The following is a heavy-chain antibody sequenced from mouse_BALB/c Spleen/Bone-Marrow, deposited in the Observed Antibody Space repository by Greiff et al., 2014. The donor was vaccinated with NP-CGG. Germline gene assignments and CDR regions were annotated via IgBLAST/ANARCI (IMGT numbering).Heavy chain of an antibody. CDR1: GYIFVAYC. D-gene: IGHD2-14*01. CDR3: VGWPYYAFDY. CDR2: IYPGSGYT. V-gene: IGHV1-7*01. Sequence: QVQLQQSGAELARPGASVKMSCKTSGYIFVAYCMNWVKQRPGQGLEWIGYIYPGSGYTYYNQKFKGKATLTADKSSSTAFMQPSSLTAADFGVYYCVGWPYYAFDYWGQGTSVTVSS. J-gene: IGHJ4*01.